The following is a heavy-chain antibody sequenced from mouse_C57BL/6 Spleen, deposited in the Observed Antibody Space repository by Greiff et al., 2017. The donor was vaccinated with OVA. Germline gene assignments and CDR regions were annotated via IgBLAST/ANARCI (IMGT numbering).Heavy chain of an antibody. CDR1: GYTFPDYE. CDR2: IDPETGGT. J-gene: IGHJ4*01. CDR3: TRSRYYSNYDYAMDY. Sequence: QVQLQQSGAELVRPGASVTLSCKASGYTFPDYEMHWVKQTPVHGLEWIGAIDPETGGTAYNQKFKGKAILTADKSSSTAYIELRSLTSEDSAVYYCTRSRYYSNYDYAMDYGGQGTSVTVS. D-gene: IGHD2-5*01. V-gene: IGHV1-15*01.